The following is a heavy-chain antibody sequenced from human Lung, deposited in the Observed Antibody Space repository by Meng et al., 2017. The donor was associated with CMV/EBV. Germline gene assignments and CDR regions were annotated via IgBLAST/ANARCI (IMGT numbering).Heavy chain of an antibody. Sequence: QVSLVQYGAGGKKPGDSCNVSCRASGYTFTSYDINWVRQGTGQGLEWMVWMNPNRGTTGYAQKFQGRVTMTRNISKSTAYMDLSSLRSEDTAVYYCATGVADFEYWGQGTLVTVSS. J-gene: IGHJ4*02. CDR1: GYTFTSYD. D-gene: IGHD6-19*01. CDR3: ATGVADFEY. CDR2: MNPNRGTT. V-gene: IGHV1-8*01.